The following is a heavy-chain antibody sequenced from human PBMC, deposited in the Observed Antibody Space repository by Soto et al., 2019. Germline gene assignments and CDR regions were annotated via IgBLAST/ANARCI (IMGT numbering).Heavy chain of an antibody. CDR3: AKSPGMYYYDSSGYYHYDY. V-gene: IGHV3-23*01. D-gene: IGHD3-22*01. J-gene: IGHJ4*02. Sequence: EVQLLESGGGLAQPGGSLRLSCAASGFTFSSYAMSWVRQAPGKGLEWVPAISGSGVSTYYADSVKGRFTISRDNSKNTLYLQMNSLRAEDTAVYYCAKSPGMYYYDSSGYYHYDYWGQGTLVTVSS. CDR1: GFTFSSYA. CDR2: ISGSGVST.